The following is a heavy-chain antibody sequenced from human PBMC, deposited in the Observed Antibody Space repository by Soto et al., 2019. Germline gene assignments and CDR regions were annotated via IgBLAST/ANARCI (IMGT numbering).Heavy chain of an antibody. D-gene: IGHD3-22*01. CDR2: IYWNDDK. CDR3: AHTYYYDSSGRYALDY. J-gene: IGHJ4*02. CDR1: GFSLSTSGVG. Sequence: SGPTLVNPTQTLTLTCTFSGFSLSTSGVGVGWIRQPPGKALEWLALIYWNDDKRYSPSLKSRLTITKDTSKNQVVLTMTNMDPVDTATYYCAHTYYYDSSGRYALDYWGQGTLVTVSS. V-gene: IGHV2-5*01.